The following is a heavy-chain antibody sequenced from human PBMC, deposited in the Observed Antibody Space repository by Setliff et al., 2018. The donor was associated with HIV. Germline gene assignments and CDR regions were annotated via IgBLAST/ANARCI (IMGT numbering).Heavy chain of an antibody. V-gene: IGHV4-38-2*02. Sequence: PSETLSLTCAVSGYSISSGCYWGWIRQPPGKGLEWTGNIYHNGFANYNPSLKSRVTISVDTSKNQFSLKLSSVTAADTAVYYCAREVAVLDYWGQGTLVTVSS. D-gene: IGHD2-15*01. CDR1: GYSISSGCY. CDR3: AREVAVLDY. CDR2: IYHNGFA. J-gene: IGHJ4*02.